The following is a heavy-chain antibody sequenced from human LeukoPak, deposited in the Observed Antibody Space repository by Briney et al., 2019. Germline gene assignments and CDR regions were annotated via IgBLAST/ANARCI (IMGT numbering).Heavy chain of an antibody. CDR3: ARGVAVVTPYFDY. Sequence: GGSLRLSCAASGFTFSSNGMSWVRQAPGKGLEWVSAISGSGGSTYYADSVKGRFTISRDNSKNTLYLQMNSLRAEDTAVYYCARGVAVVTPYFDYWGQGTLVTVSS. CDR2: ISGSGGST. CDR1: GFTFSSNG. J-gene: IGHJ4*02. V-gene: IGHV3-23*01. D-gene: IGHD4-23*01.